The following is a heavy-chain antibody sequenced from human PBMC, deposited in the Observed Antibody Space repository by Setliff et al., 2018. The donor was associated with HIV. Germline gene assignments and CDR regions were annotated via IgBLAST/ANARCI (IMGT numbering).Heavy chain of an antibody. J-gene: IGHJ4*02. Sequence: SETLSLTCAVSDGSFSDYYWAWIRQAPGKGLEWLGLIHHTGGANYNPSLTTRATISVATPKNQFFLELTSVTAADTAVYYCARGRYNGDSYSGGFYYFDHWGQGSLVTVSS. CDR3: ARGRYNGDSYSGGFYYFDH. D-gene: IGHD1-1*01. V-gene: IGHV4-34*01. CDR1: DGSFSDYY. CDR2: IHHTGGA.